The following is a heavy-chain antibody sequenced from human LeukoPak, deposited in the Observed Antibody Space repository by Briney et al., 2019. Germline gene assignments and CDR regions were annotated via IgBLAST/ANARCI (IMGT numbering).Heavy chain of an antibody. D-gene: IGHD4-17*01. V-gene: IGHV4-59*01. CDR1: GGSISSYY. J-gene: IGHJ6*02. CDR2: IYYSGST. Sequence: SETLSLTCTVSGGSISSYYWSWIRQPPGKGLEWIGYIYYSGSTNYNPSLKSRVTISVHTSQNQFPLKLSSVTAADTAVYYCAREKTVTTMVADYYYGMDVWGQGTTVTVSS. CDR3: AREKTVTTMVADYYYGMDV.